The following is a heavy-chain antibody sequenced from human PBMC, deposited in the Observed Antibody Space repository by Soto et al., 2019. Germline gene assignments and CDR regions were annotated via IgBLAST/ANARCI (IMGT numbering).Heavy chain of an antibody. D-gene: IGHD5-18*01. CDR2: ISAYNGNT. Sequence: QVQLVQSGAEVKKPGASVKVSCKASGYTFTSYGISWVRQAPGQGLVWMGWISAYNGNTNYAKKLQGRDTMTTDTSTSTAYMELRSLRSDDTAVDYCARDSHNGAAVQLWDYWGQGTLVTVSS. CDR3: ARDSHNGAAVQLWDY. CDR1: GYTFTSYG. V-gene: IGHV1-18*01. J-gene: IGHJ4*02.